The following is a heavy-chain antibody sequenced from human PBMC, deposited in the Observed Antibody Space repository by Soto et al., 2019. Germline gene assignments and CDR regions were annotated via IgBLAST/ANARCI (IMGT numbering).Heavy chain of an antibody. CDR1: GGYISSYY. D-gene: IGHD3-3*01. CDR3: ARDSGFGVVNPRYYYGLEV. V-gene: IGHV4-4*07. CDR2: IYTNGST. J-gene: IGHJ6*02. Sequence: SETLSLTCTVSGGYISSYYWSWIRQPAGKGLEWIGRIYTNGSTNYNASLKSRVTMSVDTSKNQFSLKLSSVTAADTAVYYCARDSGFGVVNPRYYYGLEVWGPGTTVTVSS.